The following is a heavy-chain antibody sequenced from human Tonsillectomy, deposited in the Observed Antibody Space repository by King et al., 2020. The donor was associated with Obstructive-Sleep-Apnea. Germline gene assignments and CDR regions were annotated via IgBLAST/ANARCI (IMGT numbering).Heavy chain of an antibody. J-gene: IGHJ5*02. CDR2: VYYSGRT. CDR1: GGYITSGDYY. V-gene: IGHV4-30-4*01. D-gene: IGHD3-22*01. CDR3: ARGNYYDSSGYYHRGEWFDP. Sequence: VQLQESGPGLVKPSQTLSLTCTVSGGYITSGDYYWSWIRQPPGKGLEWIGYVYYSGRTYPNPSLTSRVTISVDTSKTPFSLKLSAVTAADTAVYYCARGNYYDSSGYYHRGEWFDPWGQGTLVTVSS.